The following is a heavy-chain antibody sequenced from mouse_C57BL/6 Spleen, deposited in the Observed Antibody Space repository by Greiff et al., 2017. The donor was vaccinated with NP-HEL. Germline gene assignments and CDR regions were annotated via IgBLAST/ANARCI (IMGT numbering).Heavy chain of an antibody. D-gene: IGHD1-1*01. J-gene: IGHJ2*01. CDR1: GYSFTDYN. V-gene: IGHV1-39*01. CDR2: INPNYGTT. CDR3: AINYDSSYGFEY. Sequence: EVQLQQSGPELVKPGASVQISCKASGYSFTDYNMNWVKQSNGKSLEWIGVINPNYGTTSYNQKFKGKATLTVDQSSSPAYMQLNSLTSEDSSVYCCAINYDSSYGFEYWGQGTTLTGSS.